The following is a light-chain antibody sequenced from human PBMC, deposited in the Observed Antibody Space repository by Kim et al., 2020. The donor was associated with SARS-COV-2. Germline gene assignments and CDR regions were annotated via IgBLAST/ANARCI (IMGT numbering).Light chain of an antibody. J-gene: IGLJ3*02. V-gene: IGLV3-25*03. CDR3: QSADSSGAYKV. CDR1: SMPKQY. CDR2: KDS. Sequence: STGQTARITCSGDSMPKQYAYRYQQKPGQAAVLVIYKDSERPSGIPERFSGSSSGTTVTLSITGVQAEDEADDYCQSADSSGAYKVFGGGTQLTVL.